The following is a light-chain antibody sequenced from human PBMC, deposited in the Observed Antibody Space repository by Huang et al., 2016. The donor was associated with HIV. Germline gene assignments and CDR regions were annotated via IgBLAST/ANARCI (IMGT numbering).Light chain of an antibody. CDR1: QSLSSNY. Sequence: EIVLTQSPGTLSLSPGERATLSCRARQSLSSNYLAWYQQKPGQAPRLLIYGSSSRATGIPDRFSGSGSGTDFTLTISRLEPEDFAVYYCQQYGTSRRTFGQGTKVEIK. CDR3: QQYGTSRRT. J-gene: IGKJ1*01. V-gene: IGKV3-20*01. CDR2: GSS.